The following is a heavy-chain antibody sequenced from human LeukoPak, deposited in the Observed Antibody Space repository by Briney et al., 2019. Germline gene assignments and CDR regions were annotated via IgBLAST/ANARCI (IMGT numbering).Heavy chain of an antibody. CDR3: ARGGIAAAGPLIGY. Sequence: ASVTVSFKASGYTFTDYYMHWVRQAPGQGLEWMGWINPNSGGTNYAQKFQGRVTITRDTSISTAYMELSRLRSDDTAVYYCARGGIAAAGPLIGYWGQGTLVTVSS. CDR1: GYTFTDYY. CDR2: INPNSGGT. V-gene: IGHV1-2*02. D-gene: IGHD6-13*01. J-gene: IGHJ4*02.